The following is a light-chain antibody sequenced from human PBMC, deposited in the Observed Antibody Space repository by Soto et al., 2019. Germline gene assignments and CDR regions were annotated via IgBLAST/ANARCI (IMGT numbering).Light chain of an antibody. Sequence: EIVLTQSPGTLSLSPGGRAPLSCRASRSVNNNYLAWYQQKPGQAPRLLIYGASSRATGIPDRFSGSWSGTDFTLTISRLEPEDFAVYYCQQYNSSPWTFGQGTKVDI. V-gene: IGKV3-20*01. J-gene: IGKJ1*01. CDR1: RSVNNNY. CDR3: QQYNSSPWT. CDR2: GAS.